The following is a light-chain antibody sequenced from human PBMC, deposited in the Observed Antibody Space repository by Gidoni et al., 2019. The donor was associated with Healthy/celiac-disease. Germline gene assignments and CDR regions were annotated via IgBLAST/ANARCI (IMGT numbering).Light chain of an antibody. CDR1: SSNIGAGYD. CDR3: QSYDSSLSGSV. J-gene: IGLJ1*01. Sequence: QSVLTQPPSVSGAHGQRVTISCTGSSSNIGAGYDVHWYQQLPGTAPKLLIYGNSNRPSGVPDRFSGSKSGTSASLAITGLQAEDEADYYCQSYDSSLSGSVFGTGTKVTVL. CDR2: GNS. V-gene: IGLV1-40*01.